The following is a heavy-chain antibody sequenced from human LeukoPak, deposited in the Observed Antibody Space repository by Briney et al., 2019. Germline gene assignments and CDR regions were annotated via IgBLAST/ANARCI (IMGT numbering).Heavy chain of an antibody. V-gene: IGHV4-30-4*01. J-gene: IGHJ4*02. CDR2: IYYSGNT. CDR1: GGSISSGDYY. Sequence: SETLSLTCTVSGGSISSGDYYWSWIRQPPGKGLEWIEYIYYSGNTYYNPSLKSRVTISVDTSKNQFSLKLSSVTAADTAVYYCAREVVVAATVDYWGQGTLVTVSS. CDR3: AREVVVAATVDY. D-gene: IGHD2-15*01.